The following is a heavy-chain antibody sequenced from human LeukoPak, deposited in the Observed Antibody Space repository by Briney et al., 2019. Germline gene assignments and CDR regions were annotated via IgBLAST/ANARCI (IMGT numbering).Heavy chain of an antibody. CDR2: ISAGGGST. V-gene: IGHV3-23*01. J-gene: IGHJ4*02. CDR1: GFNFSSYA. D-gene: IGHD3-9*01. Sequence: PGGSLRLSCAASGFNFSSYAMSWVRQAPGKGLEWVAGISAGGGSTYYADSVKGRFTISRDNSKNMLYLQLNSLRAEDTAVYYCAKGDPPTYYDILTGQDYWGQGTLVTVSS. CDR3: AKGDPPTYYDILTGQDY.